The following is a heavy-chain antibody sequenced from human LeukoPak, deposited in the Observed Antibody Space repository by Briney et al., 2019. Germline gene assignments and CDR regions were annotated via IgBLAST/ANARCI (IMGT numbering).Heavy chain of an antibody. CDR3: ARHDYYDSSGYPLIDY. Sequence: GASLQISCKGSGSIFTSYWIGWVRQLPGKGLEWMGIIYPGDSDTRYSPSFQGQVTISADKSISTAYLQWSSLKASDTAMYYCARHDYYDSSGYPLIDYWGQGTLVTVSS. CDR2: IYPGDSDT. V-gene: IGHV5-51*01. D-gene: IGHD3-22*01. J-gene: IGHJ4*02. CDR1: GSIFTSYW.